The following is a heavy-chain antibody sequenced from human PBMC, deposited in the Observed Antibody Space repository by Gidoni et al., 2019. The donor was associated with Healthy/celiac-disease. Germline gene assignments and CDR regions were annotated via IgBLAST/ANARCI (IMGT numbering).Heavy chain of an antibody. CDR3: ARDSYDFWSGILGY. CDR2: IKQDGSEK. V-gene: IGHV3-7*01. J-gene: IGHJ4*02. D-gene: IGHD3-3*01. CDR1: GFTFSSYW. Sequence: EVQLVESGGGLVQPGGSLSLSCAASGFTFSSYWMSWVRQAPGKGLEWVANIKQDGSEKYYVDSVKGRFTISRDNAKNSLYLQMNSLRAEDTAVYYCARDSYDFWSGILGYWGQGTLVTVSS.